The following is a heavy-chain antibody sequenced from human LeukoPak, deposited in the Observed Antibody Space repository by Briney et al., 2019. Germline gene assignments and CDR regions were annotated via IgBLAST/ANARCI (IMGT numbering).Heavy chain of an antibody. CDR3: ARGGRRTSNRNTWFDP. CDR1: GVTFSSYA. V-gene: IGHV1-69*05. CDR2: IIPLFGTP. D-gene: IGHD4-11*01. Sequence: GASVKVSCKASGVTFSSYAINWVRQAAGQGLEWMGGIIPLFGTPNYAQKFQGRVTIITDESTRTVYMELSSLRSEDTAVYYCARGGRRTSNRNTWFDPWGRGTLVTVSS. J-gene: IGHJ5*02.